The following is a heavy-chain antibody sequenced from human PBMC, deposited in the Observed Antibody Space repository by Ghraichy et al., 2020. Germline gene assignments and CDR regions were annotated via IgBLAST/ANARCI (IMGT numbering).Heavy chain of an antibody. V-gene: IGHV1-69*13. D-gene: IGHD6-13*01. CDR1: GGTFSSYA. CDR2: IIPIFGTA. J-gene: IGHJ6*02. Sequence: VKVSCKASGGTFSSYAISWVRQAPGQGLEWMGGIIPIFGTANYAQKFQGRVTITAEESTSTAYMELSSLRSEETAVYYCARPGIAAAGSYGMDVWGQGTTVTVSS. CDR3: ARPGIAAAGSYGMDV.